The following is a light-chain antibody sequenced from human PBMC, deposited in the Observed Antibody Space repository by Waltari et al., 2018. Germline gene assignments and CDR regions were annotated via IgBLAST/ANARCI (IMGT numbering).Light chain of an antibody. Sequence: QTVVTQEPSLSVSPGGTVTLTCVFSSGSVSSTSYTSWYQQTPGQPPRTLVYKGITRSSGVPDRFSGSILGNKAALTITGAQADDESDYYCVMYMGSGIWVFGGGTKLTVL. J-gene: IGLJ3*02. CDR1: SGSVSSTSY. CDR2: KGI. CDR3: VMYMGSGIWV. V-gene: IGLV8-61*01.